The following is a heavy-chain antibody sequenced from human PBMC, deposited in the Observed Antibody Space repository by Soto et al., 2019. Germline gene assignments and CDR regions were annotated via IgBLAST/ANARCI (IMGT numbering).Heavy chain of an antibody. Sequence: QVQLQESGPGLVKPSETLSLTCTVSGGSVSSGSYYWSWIRQPPGKGLEWIGYIFYSGSTNYNPSLESRITISVDTSKNQFALRLSSVTAADTAVYYCARDASAAYYYYYGMDVCGQGTAVTVSS. CDR2: IFYSGST. CDR1: GGSVSSGSYY. V-gene: IGHV4-61*01. J-gene: IGHJ6*02. D-gene: IGHD6-13*01. CDR3: ARDASAAYYYYYGMDV.